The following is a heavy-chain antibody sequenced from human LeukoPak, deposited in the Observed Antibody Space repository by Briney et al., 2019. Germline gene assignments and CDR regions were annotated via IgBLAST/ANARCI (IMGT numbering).Heavy chain of an antibody. J-gene: IGHJ3*02. V-gene: IGHV3-7*03. CDR1: GFTFSSYW. D-gene: IGHD5-18*01. CDR2: IKQDGSEK. Sequence: PGGSLRLSCAASGFTFSSYWMSWVRQAPGKGPEWVANIKQDGSEKYYVDSVKGRFTISRDNAKNSLYLQMNSLRVEDTAVYYCARPIRRGYSYFHRGIDAFDIWGQGTMVTVSS. CDR3: ARPIRRGYSYFHRGIDAFDI.